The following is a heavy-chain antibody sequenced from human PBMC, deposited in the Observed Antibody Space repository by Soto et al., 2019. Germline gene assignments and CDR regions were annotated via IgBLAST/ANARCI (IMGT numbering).Heavy chain of an antibody. CDR1: GFTFSSYA. Sequence: GSLRLSCAASGFTFSSYAMSWVRQAPGKGLEWASAISGSGVSTYYADSVKGRFTISRDNSKNTLYLQMNSLRAEDTAVYYCAKSPGMYYYDSSGYYHYDYWGQGTLVTVSS. J-gene: IGHJ4*02. CDR2: ISGSGVST. D-gene: IGHD3-22*01. V-gene: IGHV3-23*01. CDR3: AKSPGMYYYDSSGYYHYDY.